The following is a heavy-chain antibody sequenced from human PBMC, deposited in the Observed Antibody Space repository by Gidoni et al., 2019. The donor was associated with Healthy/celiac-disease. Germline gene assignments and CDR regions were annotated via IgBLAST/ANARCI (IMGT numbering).Heavy chain of an antibody. Sequence: EVQLVEYGGGLVQPGRSLRLSCAASGFTFDDYAMHWVRQAPGKGLEWVSGISWNSGTIGYADSVKGRFTISRDNAKNSLYLQMNSLRAEDTALYYCAKDIEASYYYGMDVWGQGTTVTVSS. CDR1: GFTFDDYA. CDR2: ISWNSGTI. V-gene: IGHV3-9*01. CDR3: AKDIEASYYYGMDV. J-gene: IGHJ6*02.